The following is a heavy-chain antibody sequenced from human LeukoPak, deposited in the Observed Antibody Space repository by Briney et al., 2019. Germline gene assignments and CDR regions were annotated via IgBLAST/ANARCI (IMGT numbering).Heavy chain of an antibody. CDR1: GGTFSSYA. Sequence: ASVKVSCKASGGTFSSYAISWVRQAPGQGLEWMGWISAYNGNTNYAQKLQGRVTMTTDTSTSTAYMELRSLRSDDTAVYYCARDTMVRGVTWGQGTLVTVSS. CDR2: ISAYNGNT. CDR3: ARDTMVRGVT. D-gene: IGHD3-10*01. J-gene: IGHJ5*02. V-gene: IGHV1-18*01.